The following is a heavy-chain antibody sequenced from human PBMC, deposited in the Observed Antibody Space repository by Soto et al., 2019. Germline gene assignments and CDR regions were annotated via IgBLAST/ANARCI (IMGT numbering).Heavy chain of an antibody. CDR2: INDDGSDT. V-gene: IGHV3-74*01. CDR3: ARDPTTGLDS. CDR1: GFTFRDYW. Sequence: EVQLVESGGDLVQPGGSLRLSCAGSGFTFRDYWMQLVRQAPGKGLVWVSLINDDGSDTTYADSVKGRFTISRDNAKNTVYLQMNTLRVEDTAVYYCARDPTTGLDSWGQGTLVTVSS. D-gene: IGHD4-17*01. J-gene: IGHJ4*02.